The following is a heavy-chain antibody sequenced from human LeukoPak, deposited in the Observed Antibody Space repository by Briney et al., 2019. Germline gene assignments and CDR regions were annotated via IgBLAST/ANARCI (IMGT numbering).Heavy chain of an antibody. V-gene: IGHV4-61*01. CDR3: ARGVHGGYDYTLDAFDI. D-gene: IGHD5-12*01. Sequence: SQTLSLTCTVSGGSISSGSYYWSWIRQPPGKGLEWIGYIYYSGSTNYNPSLKSRVTISVDTSKNQFSLKLSSVTAADTAVYYCARGVHGGYDYTLDAFDIWGQGTMVTVSS. J-gene: IGHJ3*02. CDR1: GGSISSGSYY. CDR2: IYYSGST.